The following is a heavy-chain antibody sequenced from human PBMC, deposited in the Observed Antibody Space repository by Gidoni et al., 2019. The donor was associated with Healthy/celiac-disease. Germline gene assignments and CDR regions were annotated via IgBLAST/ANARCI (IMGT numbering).Heavy chain of an antibody. CDR1: GLTFSTYT. D-gene: IGHD6-6*01. CDR2: ISASSSTV. Sequence: EVQLVESGGALVQPGGSLRLSCAASGLTFSTYTMNWVRQAPGKGLEWVSYISASSSTVFNADSVKGRFTISRDNANNSLYLQMNSLRAEDTAVYYCATGEGPIAARPFDYWGQGTLVTVSS. J-gene: IGHJ4*02. CDR3: ATGEGPIAARPFDY. V-gene: IGHV3-48*01.